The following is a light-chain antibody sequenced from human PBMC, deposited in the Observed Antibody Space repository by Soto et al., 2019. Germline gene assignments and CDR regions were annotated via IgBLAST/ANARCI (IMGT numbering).Light chain of an antibody. J-gene: IGKJ1*01. CDR1: QSVSTY. CDR2: SAI. CDR3: QHTFRSPRR. V-gene: IGKV1-39*01. Sequence: DIQLTHSPPSLSASVLEATTITCRASQSVSTYLNWYQQRPGKAPSLLIYSAISLQSGVPSRFSGSGSGADFTLTIRNLQPEDFAVYYCQHTFRSPRRFGQGTKVDI.